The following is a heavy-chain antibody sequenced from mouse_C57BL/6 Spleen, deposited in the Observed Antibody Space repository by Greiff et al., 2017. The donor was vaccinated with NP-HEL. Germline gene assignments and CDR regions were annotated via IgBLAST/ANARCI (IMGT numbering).Heavy chain of an antibody. CDR1: GYTFTSYW. J-gene: IGHJ4*01. D-gene: IGHD1-1*01. CDR2: INPSSGYT. CDR3: ARLSTTLVEGYYAMDY. V-gene: IGHV1-7*01. Sequence: VQLQQSGAELAKPGASVKLSCKASGYTFTSYWMHWVKQRPGQGLEWIGYINPSSGYTKYNQKCKDKATVTADKSSSTAYMPRSSLTYEDSAVYYGARLSTTLVEGYYAMDYWGQGTSVTVSA.